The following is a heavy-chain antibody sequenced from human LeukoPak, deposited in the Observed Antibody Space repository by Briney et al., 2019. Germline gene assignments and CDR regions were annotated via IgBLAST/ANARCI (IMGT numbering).Heavy chain of an antibody. CDR2: IYYSGST. V-gene: IGHV4-59*01. J-gene: IGHJ1*01. CDR3: ASTVVISDTEYFQH. CDR1: GGSISSYY. Sequence: PSETLSLTCTVSGGSISSYYWSWIRQPPGKGLEWIGYIYYSGSTNYNPSLKSRVTISVDTSKNQFSLKLSSATAADTAVYYCASTVVISDTEYFQHWGQGTLVTVSS. D-gene: IGHD4-23*01.